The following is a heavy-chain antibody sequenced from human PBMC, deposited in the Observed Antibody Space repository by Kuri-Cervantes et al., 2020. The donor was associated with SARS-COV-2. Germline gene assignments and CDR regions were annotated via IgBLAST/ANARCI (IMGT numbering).Heavy chain of an antibody. Sequence: ESLKISCTVSGGSISSYYWSWIRQPPGKGLEWIGYIYYSGSTNYNPSLKSRVTISVDTSKNQFSLKLSSVTAADTAVYYCARSPRDWGQGTLVTVSS. V-gene: IGHV4-59*01. CDR2: IYYSGST. CDR1: GGSISSYY. CDR3: ARSPRD. J-gene: IGHJ4*02.